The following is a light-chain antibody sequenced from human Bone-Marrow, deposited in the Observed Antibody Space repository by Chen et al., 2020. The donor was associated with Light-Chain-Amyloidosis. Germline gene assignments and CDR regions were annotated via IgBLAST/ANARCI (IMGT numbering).Light chain of an antibody. CDR2: KAT. Sequence: DIQMTQSPSTLSASVGDRVTITCRASQSISNWLAWFQQKPGKAPKLLIYKATSLQSEVPSSFSGSEFGTEFTLTISSLQPDDFATYYCQQYYSYPLTFGGGTKVEVK. CDR1: QSISNW. CDR3: QQYYSYPLT. J-gene: IGKJ4*01. V-gene: IGKV1-5*03.